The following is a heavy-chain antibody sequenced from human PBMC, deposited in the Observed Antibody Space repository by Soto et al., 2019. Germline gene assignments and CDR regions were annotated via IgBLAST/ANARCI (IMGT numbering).Heavy chain of an antibody. V-gene: IGHV2-26*01. J-gene: IGHJ6*02. D-gene: IGHD3-16*01. CDR3: ARIHSITWGSYFYGMDV. CDR1: GFSLSDTTMG. Sequence: QVTLKESGPVLVKPSENLTLTCSVSGFSLSDTTMGVRWIRQPPRKALERLAHIFSNDEKSYSTSLKTRLTISKDTSRSQVVLTMTNMDPVDTATYYCARIHSITWGSYFYGMDVWGQGTTVTVSS. CDR2: IFSNDEK.